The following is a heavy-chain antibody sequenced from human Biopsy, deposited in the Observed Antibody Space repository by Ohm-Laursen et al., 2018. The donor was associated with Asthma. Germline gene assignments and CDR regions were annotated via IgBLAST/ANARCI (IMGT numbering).Heavy chain of an antibody. V-gene: IGHV1-69*13. Sequence: GASVKVSCKASGYTFTSYYMHWVRQAPGQGLEWMGGIIPIFGTANYAQKFQGRVTITADESTSTAYMELSSLRSEDTAVYYCARERIAARQRRYYFDYWGQGTLVTVSS. CDR1: GYTFTSYY. CDR3: ARERIAARQRRYYFDY. D-gene: IGHD6-6*01. CDR2: IIPIFGTA. J-gene: IGHJ4*02.